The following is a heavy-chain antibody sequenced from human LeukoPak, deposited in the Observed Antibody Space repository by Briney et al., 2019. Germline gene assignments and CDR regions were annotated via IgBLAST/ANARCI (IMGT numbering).Heavy chain of an antibody. J-gene: IGHJ4*02. Sequence: SSETLSLTCAVYGGSFSGYYWSWIRQPPGKGLEWIGEINHSGSTNYNPSLKGRVTISVDTSKNQFSLKLSSVTAADTAVYYCARGDSHTAVDPQLYWGQGTLVTVSS. CDR1: GGSFSGYY. D-gene: IGHD2-2*01. V-gene: IGHV4-34*01. CDR2: INHSGST. CDR3: ARGDSHTAVDPQLY.